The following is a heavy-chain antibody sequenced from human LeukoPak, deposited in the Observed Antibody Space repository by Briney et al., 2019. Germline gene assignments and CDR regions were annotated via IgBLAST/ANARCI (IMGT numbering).Heavy chain of an antibody. J-gene: IGHJ4*02. Sequence: PGGSLRLSCAASGFSVRDYAMHWVRQAPGKGLEWVAVMSYEETYKNYAEAVKGRFTISRDDSKNTLFLQMNSLRAEDTAVYYCARDPATYSSGRWGGFDYWGQGTLVTVSS. CDR1: GFSVRDYA. V-gene: IGHV3-30-3*01. CDR3: ARDPATYSSGRWGGFDY. D-gene: IGHD6-19*01. CDR2: MSYEETYK.